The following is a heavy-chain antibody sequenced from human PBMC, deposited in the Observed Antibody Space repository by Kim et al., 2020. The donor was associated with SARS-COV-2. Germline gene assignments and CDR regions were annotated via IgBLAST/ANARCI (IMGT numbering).Heavy chain of an antibody. CDR1: GFSLSTSGVG. J-gene: IGHJ4*02. CDR3: AHSRIRRGTMIVVAAISFDY. V-gene: IGHV2-5*02. D-gene: IGHD3-22*01. CDR2: IYWDDDK. Sequence: SGPTLVKPTQTLTLTCTFSGFSLSTSGVGVGWIRQPPGKALECLALIYWDDDKRYSPSLKSRLTITKDTSKNQVVLTMTNMDPVDTATYYCAHSRIRRGTMIVVAAISFDYWGQGTLVTVSS.